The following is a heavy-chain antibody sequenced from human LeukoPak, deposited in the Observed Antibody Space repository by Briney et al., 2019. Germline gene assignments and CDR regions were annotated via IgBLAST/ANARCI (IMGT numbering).Heavy chain of an antibody. CDR2: ISSSGSTI. CDR1: GFTFSDYY. J-gene: IGHJ4*02. CDR3: AKYSGSYYYPPNWDS. V-gene: IGHV3-11*01. D-gene: IGHD1-26*01. Sequence: GGSLRLSCAASGFTFSDYYMSWIRQAPGKGLEWVSYISSSGSTIYYADSVKGRFTLSRDYPKNTLYLQMNSLRAEDTAVYFCAKYSGSYYYPPNWDSWGQGTLVTVSS.